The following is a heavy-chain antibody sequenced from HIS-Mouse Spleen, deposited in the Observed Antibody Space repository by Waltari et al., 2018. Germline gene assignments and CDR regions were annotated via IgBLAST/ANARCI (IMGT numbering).Heavy chain of an antibody. Sequence: QVQLVESGGGVVQPGRSLRLLCAASGFTFSTHAMHWVRQAPGKGLEWVAVISYDGSNKYYADSVKGRFTISRDNSKNTLYLQMNSLRAEDTAVYYCARDPSSSSGFDPWGQGTLVTVSS. CDR3: ARDPSSSSGFDP. D-gene: IGHD6-6*01. V-gene: IGHV3-30-3*01. CDR1: GFTFSTHA. CDR2: ISYDGSNK. J-gene: IGHJ5*02.